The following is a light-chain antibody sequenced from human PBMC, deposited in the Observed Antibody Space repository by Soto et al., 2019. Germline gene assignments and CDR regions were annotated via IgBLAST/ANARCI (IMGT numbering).Light chain of an antibody. CDR1: QHIATY. V-gene: IGKV1-39*01. CDR2: AAS. CDR3: QQSSTSPRT. Sequence: DIQMTQSPSALSASVGDRVTISCRSSQHIATYLNWYQHKPGKAPKLLVYAASTLQGGVPSRFSGSGSGTDFRLTISSLQPDDFATYYCQQSSTSPRTFGQGTKVYLK. J-gene: IGKJ1*01.